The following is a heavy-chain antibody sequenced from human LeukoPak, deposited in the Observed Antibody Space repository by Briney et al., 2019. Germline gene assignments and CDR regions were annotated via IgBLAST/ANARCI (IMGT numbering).Heavy chain of an antibody. CDR1: GFTFSSYA. Sequence: GGSLRLSCAASGFTFSSYAMHWVRQAPGKGLEWVAVISYGGSNKYYADSVKGRFTISRDNSKNTLYLQMNSLRAEDTAVYYCARASEAVADSFDYWGQGTLVAVSS. CDR3: ARASEAVADSFDY. D-gene: IGHD6-19*01. V-gene: IGHV3-30*04. J-gene: IGHJ4*02. CDR2: ISYGGSNK.